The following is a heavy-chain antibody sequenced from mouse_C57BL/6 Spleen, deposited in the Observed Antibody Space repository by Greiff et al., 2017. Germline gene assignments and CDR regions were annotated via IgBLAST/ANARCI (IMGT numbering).Heavy chain of an antibody. D-gene: IGHD2-3*01. V-gene: IGHV5-9-1*02. CDR2: ISSGGDYI. Sequence: EVKVVESGEGLVKPGGSLKLSCAASGFTFSSYAMSWVRQTPEKRLEWVAYISSGGDYIYYADTVKGRFTISRDNARNTLYLQMSSLKSEDTAMYYCTRVSLYDGYPYYAMDYWGQGTSVTVSS. CDR3: TRVSLYDGYPYYAMDY. CDR1: GFTFSSYA. J-gene: IGHJ4*01.